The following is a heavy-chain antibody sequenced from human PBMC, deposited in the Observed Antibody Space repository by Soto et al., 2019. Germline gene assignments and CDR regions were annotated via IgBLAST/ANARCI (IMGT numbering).Heavy chain of an antibody. J-gene: IGHJ4*02. D-gene: IGHD3-3*01. Sequence: GGSLRLSCAASGFTFSNYWMNWVRQAPGKGLEWVANIKEDGSKKNYVDSVKGRFTISRDNAKNTLYLQMNSLRVEDTAVYYCARGIPYYDFWRGYYHFDYWGQATLVTVSS. V-gene: IGHV3-7*02. CDR1: GFTFSNYW. CDR2: IKEDGSKK. CDR3: ARGIPYYDFWRGYYHFDY.